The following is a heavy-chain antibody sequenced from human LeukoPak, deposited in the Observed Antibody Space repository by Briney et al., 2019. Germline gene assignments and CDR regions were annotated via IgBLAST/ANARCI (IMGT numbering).Heavy chain of an antibody. CDR3: ASTATAMEPRDYFDY. CDR2: IYYSGST. Sequence: SETLSLTCTVSGGSISSYYWSWIRQPPGKGLEWIGYIYYSGSTNYNPSLKGRVTISVDTSKNQFSLKLSSVTAADTAVYYCASTATAMEPRDYFDYWGQGTLVTVSS. D-gene: IGHD5-18*01. J-gene: IGHJ4*02. V-gene: IGHV4-59*01. CDR1: GGSISSYY.